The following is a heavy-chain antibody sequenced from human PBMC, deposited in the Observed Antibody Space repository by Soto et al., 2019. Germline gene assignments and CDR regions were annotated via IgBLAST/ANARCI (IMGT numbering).Heavy chain of an antibody. J-gene: IGHJ1*01. Sequence: YGGSFSGYYWSWIRQPPGKGLEWIGEINHSGSTNYNPSLKSRVTISVDTSKNQFSLKLSSVTAADTAVYYCARGGIVVVPAAKRYFQHWGQGTLVTVSS. V-gene: IGHV4-34*01. CDR2: INHSGST. CDR3: ARGGIVVVPAAKRYFQH. D-gene: IGHD2-2*01. CDR1: GGSFSGYY.